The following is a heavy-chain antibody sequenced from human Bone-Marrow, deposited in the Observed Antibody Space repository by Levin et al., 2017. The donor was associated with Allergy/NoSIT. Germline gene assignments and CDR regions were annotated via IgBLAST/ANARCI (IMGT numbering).Heavy chain of an antibody. Sequence: GASVKVSCKASGYTFSHYYVHWVRQAPGQGLEWMGIINPSGGDTTYPQKFQARVTMPWDTSTTPVYTDMDGREWEGTGRYCCGRGGLGGGGWLDFWGQGTLVTVSS. CDR3: GRGGLGGGGWLDF. J-gene: IGHJ4*02. D-gene: IGHD6-19*01. V-gene: IGHV1-46*01. CDR2: INPSGGDT. CDR1: GYTFSHYY.